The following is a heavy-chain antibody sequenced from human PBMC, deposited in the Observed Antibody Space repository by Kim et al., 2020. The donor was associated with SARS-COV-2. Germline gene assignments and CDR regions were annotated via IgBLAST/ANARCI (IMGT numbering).Heavy chain of an antibody. CDR3: ARVVSSGGYYYGMDV. CDR2: INTNTGNP. CDR1: GYTFTSYA. V-gene: IGHV7-4-1*02. J-gene: IGHJ6*02. D-gene: IGHD6-19*01. Sequence: ASVKVSCKASGYTFTSYAMNWVRQAPGQGLEWMGWINTNTGNPTYAQGFTGRFVFSLDTSVSTAYLQISSLKAEDTAVYYCARVVSSGGYYYGMDVWGQGTTVTVSS.